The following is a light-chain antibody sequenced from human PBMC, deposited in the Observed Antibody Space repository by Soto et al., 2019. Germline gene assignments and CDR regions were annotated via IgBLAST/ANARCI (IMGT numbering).Light chain of an antibody. Sequence: DIVMTQSPDSLALSLGERASINCKSSQSVLLTTNNKNHLAWYQQKPGQPRTLLIYWASTRESGVPDRFSGSGSATDFTLTISSLQAEDVAVYYCQQYYSVPLTFGGGTKVEIK. CDR2: WAS. J-gene: IGKJ4*01. CDR3: QQYYSVPLT. V-gene: IGKV4-1*01. CDR1: QSVLLTTNNKNH.